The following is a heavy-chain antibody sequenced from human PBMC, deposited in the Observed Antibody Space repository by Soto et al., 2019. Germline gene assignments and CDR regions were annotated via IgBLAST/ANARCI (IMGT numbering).Heavy chain of an antibody. CDR2: FDPEDAET. Sequence: ASVKVSCKVSGYTLTELSMNWVRQPPGKGLEWMGGFDPEDAETIYARRIQGRVTMTEDTSADTAYMELSSLRSEDTAVYYCAAGVVPYGKDVWGQGTTVTVSS. CDR1: GYTLTELS. D-gene: IGHD2-15*01. J-gene: IGHJ6*02. CDR3: AAGVVPYGKDV. V-gene: IGHV1-24*01.